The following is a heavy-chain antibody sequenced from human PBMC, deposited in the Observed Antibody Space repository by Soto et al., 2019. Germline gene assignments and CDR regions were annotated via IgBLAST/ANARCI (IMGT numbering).Heavy chain of an antibody. CDR3: ARARDGYRAKVYYYYGMDV. CDR2: IYSGGST. J-gene: IGHJ6*02. D-gene: IGHD5-12*01. CDR1: GLTVSSNY. V-gene: IGHV3-53*01. Sequence: EVQLVESGGGLIQPGGSLRLSCAASGLTVSSNYMSWVRQAPGKGLEWVSVIYSGGSTSYADSVKGRFTISRDNSKNTLYLQMNSLRAEDTAVYYCARARDGYRAKVYYYYGMDVWGQGTTVTVSS.